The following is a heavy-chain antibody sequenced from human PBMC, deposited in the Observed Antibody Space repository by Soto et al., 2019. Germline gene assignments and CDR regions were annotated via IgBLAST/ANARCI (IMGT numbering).Heavy chain of an antibody. D-gene: IGHD5-12*01. V-gene: IGHV4-59*01. CDR2: IYYSGST. Sequence: PSETLSLTCTASGGSISSYYWSWIRQPPGKGLEWIGYIYYSGSTNYNPSLKSRVTISVDTSKNQFSLKLSSVTAADTAVYYCARDRMATGRFDYWGQRTLVTVSS. J-gene: IGHJ4*02. CDR3: ARDRMATGRFDY. CDR1: GGSISSYY.